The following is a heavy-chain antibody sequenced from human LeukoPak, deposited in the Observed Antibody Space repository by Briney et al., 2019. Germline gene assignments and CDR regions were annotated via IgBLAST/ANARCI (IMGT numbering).Heavy chain of an antibody. CDR1: GFTFSSYA. V-gene: IGHV3-30-3*01. CDR2: ISYDGSNK. J-gene: IGHJ4*02. CDR3: ARCRGLLDPFDY. D-gene: IGHD3-10*01. Sequence: PGRSMRLSCAASGFTFSSYAMHWVRQAPGKGLEWVAVISYDGSNKYYADSVKGRFTISRDNSKNTVYLQMNSLRAEDTAIYYCARCRGLLDPFDYWGQGILVTVSS.